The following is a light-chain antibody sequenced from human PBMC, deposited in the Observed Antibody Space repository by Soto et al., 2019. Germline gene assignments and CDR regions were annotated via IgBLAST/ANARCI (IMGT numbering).Light chain of an antibody. CDR1: QSISRN. Sequence: DIQMTQSPSSLSASVGDRVTITCRASQSISRNLNWYQHKPGKAPKLLIYAASSLQNGVPSRFSGGGSGTEFALSVISLPTEAFGTDYCQQSYTTASITFGQGTRLEIK. J-gene: IGKJ5*01. CDR3: QQSYTTASIT. V-gene: IGKV1-39*01. CDR2: AAS.